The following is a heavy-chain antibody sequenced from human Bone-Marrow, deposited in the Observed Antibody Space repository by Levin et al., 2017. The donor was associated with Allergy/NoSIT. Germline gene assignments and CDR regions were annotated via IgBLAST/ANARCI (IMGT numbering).Heavy chain of an antibody. J-gene: IGHJ4*02. CDR3: TRGFDS. CDR2: LNSDSGGT. V-gene: IGHV1-2*02. CDR1: GYTFTTYY. Sequence: GESLKISCKASGYTFTTYYIHWVRQAPGQGLEWMGWLNSDSGGTNYTQKFQGRVTMTRDTSITTAYMELSRLRSDDTAIYYCTRGFDSWGQGTLVTVSS.